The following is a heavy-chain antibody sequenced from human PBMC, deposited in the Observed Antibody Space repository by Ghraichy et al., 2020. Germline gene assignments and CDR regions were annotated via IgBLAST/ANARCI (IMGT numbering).Heavy chain of an antibody. CDR3: ARGYLSGYYWGYFDY. CDR1: GYTFTSYY. Sequence: ASVKVSCKASGYTFTSYYMHWVRQAPGQGLEWMGVINPSGGATSYTQKFQGRVTMTRDTSTSTVYMELRSLRSEDTALYYCARGYLSGYYWGYFDYWGQGTLVTVSS. CDR2: INPSGGAT. J-gene: IGHJ4*02. D-gene: IGHD3-22*01. V-gene: IGHV1-46*01.